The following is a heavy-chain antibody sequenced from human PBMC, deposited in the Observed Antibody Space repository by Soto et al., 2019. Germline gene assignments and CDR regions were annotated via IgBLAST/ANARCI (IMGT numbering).Heavy chain of an antibody. V-gene: IGHV1-46*01. CDR3: ASRLSGSDY. CDR1: GYTFTSYY. Sequence: QVHLVQSGAEVKKPGASVKVSCKASGYTFTSYYMHWVRQAPGRGLEWMGIINPIDGSTSYAQNFQGRVTVTRYTATSTVYMELSSLRSEDTAVYYCASRLSGSDYWGQGTLVTVSS. D-gene: IGHD1-26*01. J-gene: IGHJ4*02. CDR2: INPIDGST.